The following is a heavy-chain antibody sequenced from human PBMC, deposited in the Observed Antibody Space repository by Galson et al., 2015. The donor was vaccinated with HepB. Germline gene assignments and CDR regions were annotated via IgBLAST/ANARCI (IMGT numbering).Heavy chain of an antibody. Sequence: SLRLSCAASGFTVSSNYMSWVRQAPGKGLEWVSVIYSGGSTYYADSVKGRFTISRDNSKNTLYPQMNSLRAEDTAVYYCARQNPYSSSWYGGEFDYWGQGTLVTVSS. CDR3: ARQNPYSSSWYGGEFDY. CDR2: IYSGGST. CDR1: GFTVSSNY. V-gene: IGHV3-66*04. D-gene: IGHD6-13*01. J-gene: IGHJ4*02.